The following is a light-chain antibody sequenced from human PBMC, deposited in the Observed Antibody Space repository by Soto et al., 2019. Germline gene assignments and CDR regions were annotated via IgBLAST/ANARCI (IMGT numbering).Light chain of an antibody. V-gene: IGKV2-28*01. CDR3: IQALQPPGT. J-gene: IGKJ4*01. CDR1: QSLLHSNGYDD. CDR2: LGS. Sequence: DIVMTQSPLSLPVTPGEPASISCRSSQSLLHSNGYDDLDWYLQKPGQSPQLLLYLGSNRASGVPDRVSGSGSGTDCTLNISIVEAEDVGVYYCIQALQPPGTFGGGTKVEIK.